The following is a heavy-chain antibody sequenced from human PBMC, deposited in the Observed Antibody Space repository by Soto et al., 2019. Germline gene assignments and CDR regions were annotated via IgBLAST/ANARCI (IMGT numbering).Heavy chain of an antibody. D-gene: IGHD6-6*01. CDR3: VRDSGEQLGRRGFYYYYMGV. V-gene: IGHV3-21*01. J-gene: IGHJ6*03. CDR1: GVTFSSFS. Sequence: ESGGGLVKPGGSLRLSCAASGVTFSSFSFNWVRQAPGKGLEWVSFILSSGGSIYYADSVKGRFTISRDNAKNSLYLQMNSLKDEDTAVYYCVRDSGEQLGRRGFYYYYMGVWGKGTPVTVSS. CDR2: ILSSGGSI.